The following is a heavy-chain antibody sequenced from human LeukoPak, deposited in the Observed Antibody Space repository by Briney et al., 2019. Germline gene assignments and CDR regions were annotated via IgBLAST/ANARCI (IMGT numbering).Heavy chain of an antibody. J-gene: IGHJ4*02. CDR3: ARGGMVATFGLPTTTYYFDY. V-gene: IGHV3-21*01. Sequence: GSLRLSCAASGFTFSSYSMNWVRQAPGKGLECVSSISSSSSYIYYADSVKGRFTISRDNAKNSLYLQMNSLRAEDTAVYYCARGGMVATFGLPTTTYYFDYWGQGTLVTVSS. CDR1: GFTFSSYS. CDR2: ISSSSSYI. D-gene: IGHD5-12*01.